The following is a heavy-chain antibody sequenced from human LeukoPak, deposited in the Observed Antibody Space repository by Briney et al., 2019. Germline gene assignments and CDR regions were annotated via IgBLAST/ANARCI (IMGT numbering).Heavy chain of an antibody. V-gene: IGHV3-21*01. J-gene: IGHJ4*02. CDR3: ATGRSCTTCYLPDY. Sequence: GGSLRLSCAASGFTFSSYSMNWVRQAPGKGLEWVSSISSSSGYIYYADSVKGRFTISRDNAKKSLNLQMNSLRAEDTAVYYCATGRSCTTCYLPDYWGQGTLVTVSS. CDR2: ISSSSGYI. D-gene: IGHD2-2*01. CDR1: GFTFSSYS.